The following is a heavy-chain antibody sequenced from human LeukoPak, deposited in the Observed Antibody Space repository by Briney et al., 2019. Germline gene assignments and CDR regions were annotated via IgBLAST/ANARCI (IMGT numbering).Heavy chain of an antibody. V-gene: IGHV3-21*01. J-gene: IGHJ4*02. CDR3: ARAGGVGAYSY. CDR1: GFTFSSYS. D-gene: IGHD1-26*01. Sequence: GGSLRLSCAASGFTFSSYSMNWVRQAPGKGLEWVSSISSSSSYIYYADSVKGRFTISRDNAKNSLYLQMSSLRAEDTAVYYCARAGGVGAYSYWGQGTLVTVSS. CDR2: ISSSSSYI.